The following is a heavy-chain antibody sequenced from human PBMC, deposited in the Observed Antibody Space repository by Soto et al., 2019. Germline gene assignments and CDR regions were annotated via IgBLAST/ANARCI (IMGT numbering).Heavy chain of an antibody. J-gene: IGHJ4*02. D-gene: IGHD4-17*01. CDR3: ASGEDYGDSLNY. CDR1: GFTFSIYW. Sequence: EVQLVESGGGLVQPGGSLRLSCAASGFTFSIYWMHWVRQDTGKGLVWVSRINSDGSSISYADSVKGRFTISRDNAKNTLYLQMNSLRAEDTAVYYCASGEDYGDSLNYWGQGTLVTVSS. V-gene: IGHV3-74*01. CDR2: INSDGSSI.